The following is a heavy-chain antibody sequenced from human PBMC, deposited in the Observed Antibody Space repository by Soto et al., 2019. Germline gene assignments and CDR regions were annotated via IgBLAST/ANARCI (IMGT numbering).Heavy chain of an antibody. CDR2: IGTAGDT. J-gene: IGHJ6*03. CDR3: ARGGGGSTSDYYMDV. CDR1: GFTFSSYD. D-gene: IGHD2-2*01. V-gene: IGHV3-13*01. Sequence: GGSLRLSCAASGFTFSSYDMHWVRQATGKGLEWVSAIGTAGDTYYPGSVKGRFTISRENAKNSLYLQMNSLRAGDTAVYYCARGGGGSTSDYYMDVWGKGTTVTVSS.